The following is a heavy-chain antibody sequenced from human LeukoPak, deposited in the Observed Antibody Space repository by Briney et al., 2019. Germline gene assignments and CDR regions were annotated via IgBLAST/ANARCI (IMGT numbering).Heavy chain of an antibody. CDR2: INPNSGGT. J-gene: IGHJ4*02. D-gene: IGHD3-10*01. CDR3: ARSGYGSGSYYQNYFDY. V-gene: IGHV1-2*02. Sequence: ASVKVSCKASGYTFTGYYMHWVRRAPGQGLEWMGWINPNSGGTNYAQKFQGRVTMTRDTSISTAYMELSRLRSDDTAVYYCARSGYGSGSYYQNYFDYWGQGTLVTVSS. CDR1: GYTFTGYY.